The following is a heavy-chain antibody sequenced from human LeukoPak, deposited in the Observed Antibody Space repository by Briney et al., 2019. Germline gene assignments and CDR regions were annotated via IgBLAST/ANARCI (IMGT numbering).Heavy chain of an antibody. Sequence: PGGSLRLSCAASGFTFSSCAMSWVRQAPGKGLEWVSAISGSGGSTYYADSVKGRFTISRDNAKNTLYLQMNSLRAEDTAVYYCAKDQELSITMIVVVVGAFAIWGQGTMVTISS. CDR2: ISGSGGST. CDR3: AKDQELSITMIVVVVGAFAI. J-gene: IGHJ3*02. CDR1: GFTFSSCA. V-gene: IGHV3-23*01. D-gene: IGHD3-22*01.